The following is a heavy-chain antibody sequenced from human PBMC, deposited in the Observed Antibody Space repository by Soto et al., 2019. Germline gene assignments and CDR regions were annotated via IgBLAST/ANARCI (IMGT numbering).Heavy chain of an antibody. V-gene: IGHV1-46*01. Sequence: QVQLVQSGAEVKKPGASVKASCKASGYTFTSYYIHWVRQAPGQGLEWMGIFNPTGDTASYAQKLQGRVTMTRDTSTGTAYMELGSLRSEDTAGYYCARGGRIVDTGSGYYYYHAMDVWGQGTTVTVS. CDR3: ARGGRIVDTGSGYYYYHAMDV. J-gene: IGHJ6*02. D-gene: IGHD5-18*01. CDR1: GYTFTSYY. CDR2: FNPTGDTA.